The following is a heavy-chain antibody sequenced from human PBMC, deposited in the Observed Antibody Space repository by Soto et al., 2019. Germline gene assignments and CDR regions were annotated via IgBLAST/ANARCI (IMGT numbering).Heavy chain of an antibody. J-gene: IGHJ6*02. Sequence: QVQLVQSGSEVKKPGSSVRVSCKTSGGTLSSFAISWVRQAPGQGLEWVGTFIPVVAMAKYGQNFQGRVTITAYQSTNTLFMELSSLTYEDTAIYYGANCHDNYFYYGMDVWGQGTTVTVSS. CDR1: GGTLSSFA. D-gene: IGHD1-1*01. V-gene: IGHV1-69*04. CDR2: FIPVVAMA. CDR3: ANCHDNYFYYGMDV.